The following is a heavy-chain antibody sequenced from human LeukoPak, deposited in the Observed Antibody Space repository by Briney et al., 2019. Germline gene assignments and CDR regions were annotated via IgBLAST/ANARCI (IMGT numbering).Heavy chain of an antibody. J-gene: IGHJ4*02. CDR1: GFTFTNYD. Sequence: GSLRLSSAASGFTFTNYDMNWVRQAPGKGLEWVSHISNSGSSKYYVDSVKGRFTISRDNAKNSLYLQMNSLRAEDTAVYYCASLTVTGGSLSDYWGQGTLVTVSS. V-gene: IGHV3-48*04. D-gene: IGHD2-15*01. CDR3: ASLTVTGGSLSDY. CDR2: ISNSGSSK.